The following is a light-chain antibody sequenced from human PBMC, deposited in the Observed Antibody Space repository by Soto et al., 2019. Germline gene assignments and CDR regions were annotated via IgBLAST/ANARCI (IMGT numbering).Light chain of an antibody. J-gene: IGKJ1*01. CDR2: GAS. CDR3: QQYNKRPWT. Sequence: EIVMTQSPATLSESPGERATLSCRASQSVSSSLAWYQQKPGQAPRLLIYGASTRAPGIPLRFSGSGSGTECTLTISSLQSEDFALYHCQQYNKRPWTFGQGTKVEIK. V-gene: IGKV3-15*01. CDR1: QSVSSS.